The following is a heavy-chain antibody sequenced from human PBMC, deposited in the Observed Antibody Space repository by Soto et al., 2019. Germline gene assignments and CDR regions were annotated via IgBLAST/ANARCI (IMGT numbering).Heavy chain of an antibody. CDR1: GYTFTSYG. J-gene: IGHJ4*02. D-gene: IGHD6-19*01. Sequence: QVQLVQSGAEVKKPGASVKVSCKASGYTFTSYGISWVRQAPGQGREGMGWISAYNGNTICAQKLQVRVTMTTHTSTSTAHMELRSLRSDDTAVYYCARDLSRCWSPFDFWGQGTLVTVSS. V-gene: IGHV1-18*01. CDR2: ISAYNGNT. CDR3: ARDLSRCWSPFDF.